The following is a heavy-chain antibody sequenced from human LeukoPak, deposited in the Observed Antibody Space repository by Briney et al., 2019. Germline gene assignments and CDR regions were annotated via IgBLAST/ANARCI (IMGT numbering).Heavy chain of an antibody. CDR1: GFTFSSYT. D-gene: IGHD3-3*01. V-gene: IGHV3-20*01. CDR3: ARALYYDFWSGSPDDAFDI. Sequence: GGSLRLSCAASGFTFSSYTMSWVRQAPGKGLEWVSGINWNGGSTGYADSVKGRFTISRDNAKNSLYLQMNSLRAEDTALYHCARALYYDFWSGSPDDAFDIWGQGTMVTVSS. CDR2: INWNGGST. J-gene: IGHJ3*02.